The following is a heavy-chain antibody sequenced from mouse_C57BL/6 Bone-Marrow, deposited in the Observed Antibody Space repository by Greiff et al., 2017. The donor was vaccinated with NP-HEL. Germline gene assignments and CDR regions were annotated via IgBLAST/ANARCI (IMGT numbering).Heavy chain of an antibody. V-gene: IGHV1-64*01. Sequence: VQLQQPGAELVKPGASVKLSCKASGYTFTSYWMHWVKQRPGQGLEWIGMIHPNSGSTNYNEKCKSKATLTVDKSSSTAYMQLSSLTSEDSAVYYCARYYYGSSDWYFDVWGTGTTVTVSS. J-gene: IGHJ1*03. CDR3: ARYYYGSSDWYFDV. D-gene: IGHD1-1*01. CDR2: IHPNSGST. CDR1: GYTFTSYW.